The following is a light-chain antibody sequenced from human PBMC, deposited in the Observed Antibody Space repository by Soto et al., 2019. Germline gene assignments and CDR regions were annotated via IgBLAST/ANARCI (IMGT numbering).Light chain of an antibody. V-gene: IGLV2-14*01. J-gene: IGLJ1*01. Sequence: QSALTQPASVSGSPGKSITFSSTGTRTAVGGYTYASWYQQHPGKAPKLMMYDVSNRPSGVSNRFSGSKSGNTASLTISGLQADDEADYYCSSYTSSSTPYVFGTGTKLTVL. CDR1: RTAVGGYTY. CDR3: SSYTSSSTPYV. CDR2: DVS.